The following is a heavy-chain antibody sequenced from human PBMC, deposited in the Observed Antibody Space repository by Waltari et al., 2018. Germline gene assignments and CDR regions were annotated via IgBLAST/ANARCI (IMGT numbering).Heavy chain of an antibody. CDR1: GGTFSSYA. V-gene: IGHV1-69*01. CDR2: IIPIFGTA. CDR3: ARDPTYDSSGYYPDAFDI. D-gene: IGHD3-22*01. Sequence: QVQLVQSGAEVKKPGSSVKVSCKASGGTFSSYAISWVRQAPGPGLEWMGGIIPIFGTANYAQKFQGRVTITADESTSTAYMELSSLRSEDTAVYYCARDPTYDSSGYYPDAFDIWGQGTMVTVSS. J-gene: IGHJ3*02.